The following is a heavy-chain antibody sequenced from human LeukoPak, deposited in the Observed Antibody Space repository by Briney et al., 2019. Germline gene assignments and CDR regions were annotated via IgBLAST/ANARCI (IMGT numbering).Heavy chain of an antibody. V-gene: IGHV3-33*06. Sequence: PGGSLRLSCAASGFTFSSYGMNWVRQAPGKGLEWVAVIWHDGSNKYYADSVKGRFTISRDNSKNTLYLQMNSLRAEDTAVYYCAKEGLRYFGWSPYYFDYWGQGTLVTVSS. CDR3: AKEGLRYFGWSPYYFDY. J-gene: IGHJ4*02. CDR2: IWHDGSNK. D-gene: IGHD3-9*01. CDR1: GFTFSSYG.